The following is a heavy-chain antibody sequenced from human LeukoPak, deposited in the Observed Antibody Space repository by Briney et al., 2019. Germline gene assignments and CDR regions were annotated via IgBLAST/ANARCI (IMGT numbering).Heavy chain of an antibody. D-gene: IGHD2-2*01. V-gene: IGHV3-30*18. CDR1: GFTFSSYG. J-gene: IGHJ4*02. Sequence: GGSLRLSCAASGFTFSSYGMHWVRQAPGKGLEWVAVISYDGSNKYYADSVKGRFTISRDNSKNTLYLQMNSLRAEDTAVYYCAKAYCSSTSCYWGLFDYWGQGTLVTVSS. CDR3: AKAYCSSTSCYWGLFDY. CDR2: ISYDGSNK.